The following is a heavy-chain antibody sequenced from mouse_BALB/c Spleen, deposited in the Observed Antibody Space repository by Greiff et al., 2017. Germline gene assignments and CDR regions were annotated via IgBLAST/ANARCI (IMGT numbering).Heavy chain of an antibody. CDR1: GFTFSSFG. D-gene: IGHD1-1*01. CDR3: ARSYYGSSLYYFDY. Sequence: VQLKESGGGLVQPGGSRKLSCAASGFTFSSFGMHWVRQAPEKGLEWVAYISSGSSTIYYADTVKGRFTISRDNPKNTLFLQMTSLRSEDTAMYYCARSYYGSSLYYFDYWGQGTTLTVSS. V-gene: IGHV5-17*02. CDR2: ISSGSSTI. J-gene: IGHJ2*01.